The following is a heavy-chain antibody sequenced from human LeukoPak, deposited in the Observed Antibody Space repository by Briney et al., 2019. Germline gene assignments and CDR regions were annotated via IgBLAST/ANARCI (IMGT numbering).Heavy chain of an antibody. V-gene: IGHV3-30*02. J-gene: IGHJ4*02. CDR1: GFTFSSSG. CDR2: IRYDGSNK. Sequence: GGSLRLSCAASGFTFSSSGMHWVRQAPGKGLEWVAFIRYDGSNKYYADSVKGRFTISRDNSKNTLYLQMNSLRAEDTAVYYCARAPGYGAAYYFDYWGQGTLVTVSS. CDR3: ARAPGYGAAYYFDY. D-gene: IGHD1-1*01.